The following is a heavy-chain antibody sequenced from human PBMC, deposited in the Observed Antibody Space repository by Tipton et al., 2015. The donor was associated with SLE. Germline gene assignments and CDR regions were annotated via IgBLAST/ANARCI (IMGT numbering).Heavy chain of an antibody. V-gene: IGHV3-48*03. CDR2: ITITSSTI. CDR1: GGSVNSYY. CDR3: ARGQNHAFDI. Sequence: LSLTCTVSGGSVNSYYWNWVRQAPGRGLEWISFITITSSTIFYSDSVKGRFVISRDDAANSLYLQMNSLRAEDTGVYYCARGQNHAFDIWGRGTMVTVSS. D-gene: IGHD2/OR15-2a*01. J-gene: IGHJ3*02.